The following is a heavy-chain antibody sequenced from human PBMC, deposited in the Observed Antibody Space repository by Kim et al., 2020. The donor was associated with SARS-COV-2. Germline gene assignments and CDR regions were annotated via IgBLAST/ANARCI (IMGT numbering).Heavy chain of an antibody. J-gene: IGHJ2*01. CDR3: ARAEWDIVVVVAATHHWY. V-gene: IGHV4-59*01. CDR1: GGSISSYY. CDR2: IYYSGST. D-gene: IGHD2-15*01. Sequence: SETLSLTCTVSGGSISSYYWSWIRQPPGKGLEWIGYIYYSGSTNYNPSLKSRVTISVDTSKNQFSLKLSSVTAADTAVYYCARAEWDIVVVVAATHHWY.